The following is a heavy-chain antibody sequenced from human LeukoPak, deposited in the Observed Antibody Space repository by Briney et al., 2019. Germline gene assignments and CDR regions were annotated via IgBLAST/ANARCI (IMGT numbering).Heavy chain of an antibody. D-gene: IGHD2-2*01. CDR3: ARGSCSSTSCYADY. CDR1: GFTFSSYG. V-gene: IGHV3-30*19. CDR2: ISYDGSNK. Sequence: GGSLRLSCAASGFTFSSYGMHWVRQAPGKGLEWVAVISYDGSNKYYADSVKGRFTISRENSKHTVHLQMNSLRAEDTAVYYCARGSCSSTSCYADYWGQGTLVTVSS. J-gene: IGHJ4*02.